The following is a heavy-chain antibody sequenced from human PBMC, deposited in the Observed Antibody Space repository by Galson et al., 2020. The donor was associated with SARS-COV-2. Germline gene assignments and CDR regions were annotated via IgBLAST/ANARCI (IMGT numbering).Heavy chain of an antibody. CDR2: INPNSGGT. V-gene: IGHV1-2*02. J-gene: IGHJ4*02. Sequence: ASVKVSCEASGYTFSGYYMHWVRQAPGQGLEWMGWINPNSGGTNYAQKFQGRVTMTRDTSISTAYMELGRLRSDDTAVYYCARGYSYGPSGYWGQGTLVTVPS. D-gene: IGHD5-18*01. CDR3: ARGYSYGPSGY. CDR1: GYTFSGYY.